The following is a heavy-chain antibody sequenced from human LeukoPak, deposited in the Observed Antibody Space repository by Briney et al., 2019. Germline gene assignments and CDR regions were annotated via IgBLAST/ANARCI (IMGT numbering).Heavy chain of an antibody. Sequence: PSETLSLTCTVSGGSISSYYWSWTRQPPGKGLEWIGYIYYSGSTNYNPSLKSRVTISVDTSKNQFSLKLSSVTAADTAVYYCARGLQSTEIDYWGRGTLVTVSS. V-gene: IGHV4-59*01. CDR2: IYYSGST. CDR3: ARGLQSTEIDY. CDR1: GGSISSYY. J-gene: IGHJ4*02.